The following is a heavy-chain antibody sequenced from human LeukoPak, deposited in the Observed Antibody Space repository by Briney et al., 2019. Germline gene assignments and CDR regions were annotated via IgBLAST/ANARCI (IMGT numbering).Heavy chain of an antibody. V-gene: IGHV3-43*02. Sequence: GGSLRLSCAASGFTSDAYAMHWVRQAPGKGLEWVSLISGDGVSTYYADSVKGRFSISRDNSKNSLYLQMNSLRTEDTALYYCAVWGTNTGEGYYFDYWGQGTLVTVSS. CDR3: AVWGTNTGEGYYFDY. J-gene: IGHJ4*02. D-gene: IGHD3-16*01. CDR1: GFTSDAYA. CDR2: ISGDGVST.